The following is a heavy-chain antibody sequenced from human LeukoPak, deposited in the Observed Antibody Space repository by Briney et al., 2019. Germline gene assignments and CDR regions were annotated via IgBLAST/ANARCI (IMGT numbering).Heavy chain of an antibody. CDR2: ISGSGGST. CDR1: GFTFSSYA. V-gene: IGHV3-23*01. CDR3: AKDRSITMVRGANWFDP. Sequence: TGGSLRLSCAASGFTFSSYAMSSVRQPPGKGLEWVSAISGSGGSTYYADSVKGRFTISRDNSKNTLYLQMNSLRAEDTAVYYCAKDRSITMVRGANWFDPWGQGTLVTVSS. D-gene: IGHD3-10*01. J-gene: IGHJ5*02.